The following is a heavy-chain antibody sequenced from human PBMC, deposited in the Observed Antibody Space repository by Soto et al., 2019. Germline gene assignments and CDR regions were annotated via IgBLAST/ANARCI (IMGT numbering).Heavy chain of an antibody. CDR3: AREPYGDSQYFDY. CDR2: VSFDGKVT. J-gene: IGHJ4*02. D-gene: IGHD2-21*02. V-gene: IGHV3-30*04. Sequence: QVQLVESGGGMAQAGTSLRLSCTGSGFTFNSLSLHRVRQGPDKGLEWVAVVSFDGKVTYYADSVKGRFTVSRDISKNTIYLQANSLRPEDTAVYYCAREPYGDSQYFDYWGQGTPVTVSS. CDR1: GFTFNSLS.